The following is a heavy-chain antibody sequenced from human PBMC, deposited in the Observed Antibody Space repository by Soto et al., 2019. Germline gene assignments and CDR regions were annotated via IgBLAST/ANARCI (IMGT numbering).Heavy chain of an antibody. CDR1: GGSFSGYY. D-gene: IGHD2-8*01. J-gene: IGHJ6*02. CDR2: INHSGST. CDR3: ARGGDCTNGVCYSNYYYGMDV. Sequence: KTSETLSLTCAVYGGSFSGYYWSWIRQPPGKGLEWIGEINHSGSTNYNPSLKSRVTISVDTSKNQFSLKLSSVTAADTAVYYCARGGDCTNGVCYSNYYYGMDVWGQGTTVTVSS. V-gene: IGHV4-34*01.